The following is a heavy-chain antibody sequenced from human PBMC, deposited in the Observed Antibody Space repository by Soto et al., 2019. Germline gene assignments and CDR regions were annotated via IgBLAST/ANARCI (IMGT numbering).Heavy chain of an antibody. CDR1: GFTFSGYG. J-gene: IGHJ6*02. D-gene: IGHD5-12*01. CDR2: IWYDGSNK. V-gene: IGHV3-33*01. CDR3: ARDXPDIVATINYYYYGMDV. Sequence: GGSLRLSCAASGFTFSGYGMHWVRQAPGKGLEWVAVIWYDGSNKYYADSVKGRFTISRDNSKNTLYLQMNSLRAEDTAVYYCARDXPDIVATINYYYYGMDVWGQGTTVTVSS.